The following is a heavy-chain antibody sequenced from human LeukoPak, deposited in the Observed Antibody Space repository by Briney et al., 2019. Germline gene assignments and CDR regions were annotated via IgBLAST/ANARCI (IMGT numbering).Heavy chain of an antibody. D-gene: IGHD5-18*01. CDR2: ISSSGSTI. V-gene: IGHV3-48*03. CDR1: GFTFSSYE. CDR3: AKDLDSYGYYYYYYYMDV. Sequence: GGSLRLSCAASGFTFSSYEMNWVRQAPGKGLEWVSYISSSGSTIYYADSVKGRFTISRDNAKNSLYLQMNSLRAEDTAVYYCAKDLDSYGYYYYYYYMDVWGKGTTVTISS. J-gene: IGHJ6*03.